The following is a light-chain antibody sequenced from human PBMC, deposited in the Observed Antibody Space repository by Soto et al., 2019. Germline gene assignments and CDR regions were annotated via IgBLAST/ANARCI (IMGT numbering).Light chain of an antibody. CDR1: RRINNY. CDR3: QQSYIIPDT. J-gene: IGKJ3*01. Sequence: DIQMTQSPSSVSASVGDKITITCRASRRINNYLNWDQQKRGEAPKLLIYGASTLQSGVPSRFRGRGSGTDFTPTISSLQPEDFGTYFCQQSYIIPDTFGPGTTVDIK. CDR2: GAS. V-gene: IGKV1-39*01.